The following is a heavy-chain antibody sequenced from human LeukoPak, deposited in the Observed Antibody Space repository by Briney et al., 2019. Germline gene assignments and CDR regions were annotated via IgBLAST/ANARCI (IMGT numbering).Heavy chain of an antibody. CDR3: ARNPRVVANAFDI. V-gene: IGHV4-59*01. D-gene: IGHD2-2*01. Sequence: PSETLSLTCTVSGGSISSYYWSWIRQPPGKGLEWIGYIYYSGSTNYNPSLKSRVTISVDTSKNQFSLKLSSVTAADPAVYYCARNPRVVANAFDIWGQGTMVTVSS. J-gene: IGHJ3*02. CDR1: GGSISSYY. CDR2: IYYSGST.